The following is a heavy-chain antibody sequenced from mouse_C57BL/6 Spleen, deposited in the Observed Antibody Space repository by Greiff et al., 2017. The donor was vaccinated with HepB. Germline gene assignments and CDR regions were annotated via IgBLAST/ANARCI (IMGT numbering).Heavy chain of an antibody. CDR2: IYPGSGST. J-gene: IGHJ4*01. V-gene: IGHV1-55*01. Sequence: QVQLQQPGAELVKPGASVKMSCKASGYTFTSYWITWVKQRPGQGLAWIGDIYPGSGSTNYNEKFKSKATLTVDTSSSTAYMQLSSMTSEDSAVYYCARAGVYGSSYVGAMDYWGQVTSVTVSS. CDR1: GYTFTSYW. D-gene: IGHD1-1*01. CDR3: ARAGVYGSSYVGAMDY.